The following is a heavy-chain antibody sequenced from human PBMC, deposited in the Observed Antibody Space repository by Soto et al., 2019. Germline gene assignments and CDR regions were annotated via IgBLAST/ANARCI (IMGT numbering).Heavy chain of an antibody. V-gene: IGHV1-69*08. Sequence: QVQLVQSGAEVKKPGSSVKVSCKASGGTFSRYSITWVRQAPGHGLEWIGRIIPIFGIPTYAQKFQGRVTITAGESTSTACMEGSSLRSDDTAVYYCAREDRDRETGLVPAAIDGMDVWGQGTTVTFSS. D-gene: IGHD2-2*01. CDR2: IIPIFGIP. J-gene: IGHJ6*02. CDR3: AREDRDRETGLVPAAIDGMDV. CDR1: GGTFSRYS.